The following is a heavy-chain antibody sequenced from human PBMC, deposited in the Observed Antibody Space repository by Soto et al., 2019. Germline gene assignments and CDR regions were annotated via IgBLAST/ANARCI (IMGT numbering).Heavy chain of an antibody. CDR1: GFTFSSYE. CDR3: ARDGAYYYDSSAPFDI. J-gene: IGHJ3*02. Sequence: GGSLRLSCAASGFTFSSYEMNWVRQAPGKGLEWVSYISSSGSTIYYADSVKGRLTISRDNAKNSLYLQMNSLRAEDTAVYYCARDGAYYYDSSAPFDIWGQGTMVTVSS. D-gene: IGHD3-22*01. V-gene: IGHV3-48*03. CDR2: ISSSGSTI.